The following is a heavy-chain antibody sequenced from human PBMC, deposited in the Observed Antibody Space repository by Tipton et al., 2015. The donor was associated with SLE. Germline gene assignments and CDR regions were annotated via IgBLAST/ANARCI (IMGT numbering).Heavy chain of an antibody. CDR1: GGSISSSSYY. CDR2: IYYSGST. D-gene: IGHD1-26*01. V-gene: IGHV4-39*01. Sequence: TLSLTCTVSGGSISSSSYYWGWIRQPPGKGLEWIGSIYYSGSTYYTPPLKSRVTASVDTSKNQFSLSLYSVTVDDTAVYYCARHRVGATYYFDYWGQGTLVTVSS. J-gene: IGHJ4*02. CDR3: ARHRVGATYYFDY.